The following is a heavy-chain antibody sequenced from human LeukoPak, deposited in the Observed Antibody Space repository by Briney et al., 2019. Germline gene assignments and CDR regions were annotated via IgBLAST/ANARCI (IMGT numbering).Heavy chain of an antibody. D-gene: IGHD2-2*02. CDR2: INPYTDNT. V-gene: IGHV1-8*01. CDR1: GYTFTSYD. CDR3: ARSWAFCSSTSCYTWNWFDP. J-gene: IGHJ5*02. Sequence: ASVKVSCTASGYTFTSYDINWVRQATGQGLEWMGWINPYTDNTGYAQKFQGRVTMTMNTSISTAYMELSSLRSEDMAVYYCARSWAFCSSTSCYTWNWFDPWGQGTLVTVSS.